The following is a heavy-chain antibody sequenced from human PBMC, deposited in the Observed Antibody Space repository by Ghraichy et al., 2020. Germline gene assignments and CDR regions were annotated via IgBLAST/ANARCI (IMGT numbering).Heavy chain of an antibody. CDR2: ITVSGGRT. CDR3: ARSVRPGSHYYGMDV. V-gene: IGHV3-23*01. J-gene: IGHJ6*02. Sequence: LSLTCAASGFTFSSYVMSWVRQAPGMGLEWVSGITVSGGRTYCADSVKGRFTISRDNSKNTLYLHMDSLRAEDTAIYYCARSVRPGSHYYGMDVWGQGTAVTVSS. CDR1: GFTFSSYV. D-gene: IGHD3-10*01.